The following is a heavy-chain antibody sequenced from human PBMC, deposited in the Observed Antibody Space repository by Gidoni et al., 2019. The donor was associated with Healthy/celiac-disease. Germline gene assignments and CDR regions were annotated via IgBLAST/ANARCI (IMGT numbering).Heavy chain of an antibody. J-gene: IGHJ3*02. CDR1: GDSVSSTSAA. CDR2: TYYRSKWYN. CDR3: ARERRQWLVREYDAFDI. D-gene: IGHD6-19*01. Sequence: QVQLQQSGPGLVKPSQTLSLTCAISGDSVSSTSAAWNWIRQSPSRGLEWLGRTYYRSKWYNDYAVSVKSRITINPDTSKNQFSLQLNSVTPEDTAVYYCARERRQWLVREYDAFDIWGQGTMVTVSS. V-gene: IGHV6-1*01.